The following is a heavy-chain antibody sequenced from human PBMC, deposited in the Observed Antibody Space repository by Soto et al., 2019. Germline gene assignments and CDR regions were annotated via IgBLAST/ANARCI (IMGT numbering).Heavy chain of an antibody. Sequence: PGGSLRLSCAASGLNFSILAMSWVRRAPGKGLEWVSTTGYSRLTTYYADSVKGRFTVSSDNAKNTLDLQMSSLRAEDTAVYYCATVHSTSQSFDYWGQGTLVTVSS. CDR2: TGYSRLTT. CDR3: ATVHSTSQSFDY. CDR1: GLNFSILA. D-gene: IGHD6-6*01. V-gene: IGHV3-23*01. J-gene: IGHJ4*02.